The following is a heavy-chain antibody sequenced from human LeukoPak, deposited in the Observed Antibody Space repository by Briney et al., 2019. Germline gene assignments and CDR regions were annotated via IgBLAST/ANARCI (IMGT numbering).Heavy chain of an antibody. J-gene: IGHJ2*01. CDR1: GFAFSSYE. V-gene: IGHV3-48*03. D-gene: IGHD3-10*01. Sequence: GGSLRLSCAASGFAFSSYEMNWVRQAPGKGLAWVSYISSSGSTIYYADSVKGRFTISRDNAKNSLYLQMNSLRAEDTAVYYCARGYSGWYFDLWGRGTLVTVSS. CDR2: ISSSGSTI. CDR3: ARGYSGWYFDL.